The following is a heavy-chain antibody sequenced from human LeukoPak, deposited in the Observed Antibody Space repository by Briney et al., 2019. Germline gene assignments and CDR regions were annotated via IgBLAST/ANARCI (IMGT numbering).Heavy chain of an antibody. Sequence: PGGSLRLSCAASGFTFNNYAMSWVRQAPGKGLEWVAAISGNGGRTYYRDSVKGRFTISRDNPKNTLYLLMNSLSAEDTALYYCARGWQQVSLDYWGQGTLVTVSS. CDR2: ISGNGGRT. CDR1: GFTFNNYA. D-gene: IGHD6-13*01. J-gene: IGHJ4*02. V-gene: IGHV3-23*01. CDR3: ARGWQQVSLDY.